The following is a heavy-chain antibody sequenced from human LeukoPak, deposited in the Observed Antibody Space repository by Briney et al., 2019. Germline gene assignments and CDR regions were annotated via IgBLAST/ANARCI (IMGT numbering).Heavy chain of an antibody. CDR1: GFTFSSYA. J-gene: IGHJ4*02. V-gene: IGHV3-30*18. CDR3: AKDMYYDFWSGYYWANDY. CDR2: ISYDGSNK. Sequence: GGSLRLSCAASGFTFSSYAMSWVRQAPGKGLEWVAVISYDGSNKYYADSVKGRFTISRDNSKNTLYLQMNSLRAEDTAVYYCAKDMYYDFWSGYYWANDYWGQGTLVTVSS. D-gene: IGHD3-3*01.